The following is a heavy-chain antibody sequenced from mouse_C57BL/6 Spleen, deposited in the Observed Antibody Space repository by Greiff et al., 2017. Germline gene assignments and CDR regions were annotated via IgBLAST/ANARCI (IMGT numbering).Heavy chain of an antibody. D-gene: IGHD2-2*01. CDR1: GYTFTSYW. Sequence: QVQLQQPGAELVMPGASVKLSCKASGYTFTSYWMHWVKQRPGQGLEWIGEIDPSDSYTNYNQKFKGQSTLTVDKSASTAYMQLSSLTSEDSAVYDCARTDREWLPTAVDCWGQGTTLTVSS. CDR3: ARTDREWLPTAVDC. CDR2: IDPSDSYT. V-gene: IGHV1-69*01. J-gene: IGHJ2*01.